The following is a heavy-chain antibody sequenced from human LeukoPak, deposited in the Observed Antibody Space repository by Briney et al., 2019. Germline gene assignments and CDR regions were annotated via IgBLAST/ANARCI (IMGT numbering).Heavy chain of an antibody. CDR1: GFTFSGSA. J-gene: IGHJ4*02. D-gene: IGHD4-23*01. CDR3: TRLGYGLGSTVVTPVDNY. CDR2: IRSKASSYAT. V-gene: IGHV3-73*01. Sequence: PGGSLRLSCAASGFTFSGSAMHWVRQASGKGLEWVGRIRSKASSYATAYAASVKGRFTISRDDSKNTAYLQMNSLKTKDTAVYYCTRLGYGLGSTVVTPVDNYWGQGTLVTVSS.